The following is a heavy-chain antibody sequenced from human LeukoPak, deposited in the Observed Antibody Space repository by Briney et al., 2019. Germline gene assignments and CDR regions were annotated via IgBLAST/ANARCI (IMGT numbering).Heavy chain of an antibody. V-gene: IGHV3-7*01. Sequence: PGESLRLSCAVSGFTFSSHWMSWVRQPPGKGLEWVANINHDGSGKNYVDAVKGRFTISRDNAKNSLYLQMNSLGAEDTTVYYCARDPDPIPGVTFDYWGQGALVTVSS. CDR1: GFTFSSHW. D-gene: IGHD4-11*01. CDR3: ARDPDPIPGVTFDY. CDR2: INHDGSGK. J-gene: IGHJ4*02.